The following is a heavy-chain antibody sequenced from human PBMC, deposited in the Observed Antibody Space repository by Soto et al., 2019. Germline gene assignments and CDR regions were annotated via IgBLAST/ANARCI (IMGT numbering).Heavy chain of an antibody. D-gene: IGHD2-15*01. CDR3: AWWRYGSVAGY. CDR2: SNPNSGRT. CDR1: GYTFTGYY. Sequence: ASVKVSCKASGYTFTGYYMHLVRQASGQGVEWMGWSNPNSGRTHYAQKCQGSVTVTRDTSMSPAYMELSGVRSDDPAVYYCAWWRYGSVAGYWGQGTLVTVSS. J-gene: IGHJ4*02. V-gene: IGHV1-2*02.